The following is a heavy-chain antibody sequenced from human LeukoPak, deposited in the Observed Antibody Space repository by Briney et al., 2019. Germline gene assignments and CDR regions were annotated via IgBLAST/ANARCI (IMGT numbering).Heavy chain of an antibody. Sequence: SASVKVSCKASGGTLTSYAISWGRQAPRQGLEWMGWISAYNGNTNYAQNLQGRVTMTTDTSTSTAYMELRSLRSDDTAVYYCARVGGGREDIVIVPAAIGFDYWGQGTLVTVSS. CDR3: ARVGGGREDIVIVPAAIGFDY. CDR2: ISAYNGNT. V-gene: IGHV1-18*01. D-gene: IGHD2-2*02. CDR1: GGTLTSYA. J-gene: IGHJ4*02.